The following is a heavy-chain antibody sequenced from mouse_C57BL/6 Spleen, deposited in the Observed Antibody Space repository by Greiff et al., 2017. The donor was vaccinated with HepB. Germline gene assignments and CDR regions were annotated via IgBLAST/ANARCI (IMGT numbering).Heavy chain of an antibody. Sequence: QVQLQQPGAELVKPGASVKLSCKASGYTFTSYWMHWVKQRPGRGLEWIGRIDPKSGGTKYNEKFKSKATLTVDKPSSTAYMQLSSLTSEDSAVYYCARPGTVVAEDFDYWGQGTTLTVSS. CDR1: GYTFTSYW. J-gene: IGHJ2*01. CDR3: ARPGTVVAEDFDY. V-gene: IGHV1-72*01. D-gene: IGHD1-1*01. CDR2: IDPKSGGT.